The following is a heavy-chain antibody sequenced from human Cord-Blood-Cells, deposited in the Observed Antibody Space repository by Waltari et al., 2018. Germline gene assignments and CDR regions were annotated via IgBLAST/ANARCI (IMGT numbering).Heavy chain of an antibody. Sequence: QVQLVQSGAEVKKPGSSVKVSCKASGGTVSRYALSWVRQAPGQGLEWMGGIIPIFGTANYAQKFQGRVTITADESTSTAYMELSSLRSEDTAVYYCARALEYGSGSYLVAFDIWGQGTMVTVSS. D-gene: IGHD3-10*01. CDR1: GGTVSRYA. J-gene: IGHJ3*02. CDR3: ARALEYGSGSYLVAFDI. CDR2: IIPIFGTA. V-gene: IGHV1-69*01.